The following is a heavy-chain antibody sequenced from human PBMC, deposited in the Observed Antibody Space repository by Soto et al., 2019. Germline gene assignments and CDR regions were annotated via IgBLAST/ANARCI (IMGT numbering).Heavy chain of an antibody. CDR1: GFTFSSYG. Sequence: PGCCLRLSCAASGFTFSSYGMHWVRQAPGKGLEWVAVISYDGSNKYYADSVKGRFTISRDNSKNTLYLQMNSLRAEDTAVYYCAKDRRFLEWLTGHYGMDVWGQGTTVTVSS. CDR2: ISYDGSNK. V-gene: IGHV3-30*18. J-gene: IGHJ6*02. D-gene: IGHD3-3*01. CDR3: AKDRRFLEWLTGHYGMDV.